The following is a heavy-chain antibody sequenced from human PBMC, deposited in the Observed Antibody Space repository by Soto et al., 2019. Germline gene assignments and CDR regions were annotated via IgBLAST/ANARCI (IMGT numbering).Heavy chain of an antibody. Sequence: PGEALKISCQVCGYTFTIYWIGWVRQMPGKGLEWMGIIYPSDSDTRYSPSFHGQVTISADQSIHTAYLQWDSLKASDTAIYYCARNANPVAYHFDLWGQETLDTIS. V-gene: IGHV5-51*01. CDR1: GYTFTIYW. CDR3: ARNANPVAYHFDL. J-gene: IGHJ4*02. CDR2: IYPSDSDT. D-gene: IGHD2-15*01.